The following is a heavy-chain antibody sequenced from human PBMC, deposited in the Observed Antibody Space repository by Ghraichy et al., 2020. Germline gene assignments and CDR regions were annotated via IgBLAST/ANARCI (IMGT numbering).Heavy chain of an antibody. CDR2: IYYSGST. J-gene: IGHJ5*02. CDR3: ARAREYDILTGYSYNWFDP. V-gene: IGHV4-39*07. D-gene: IGHD3-9*01. CDR1: GGSISSSSYY. Sequence: SETLSLTCTVSGGSISSSSYYWGWIRQPPGKGLEWIGSIYYSGSTYYNPSLKSRVTISVDTSKNQFSLKLSSVTAADTAVYYCARAREYDILTGYSYNWFDPWGQGTLVTVSS.